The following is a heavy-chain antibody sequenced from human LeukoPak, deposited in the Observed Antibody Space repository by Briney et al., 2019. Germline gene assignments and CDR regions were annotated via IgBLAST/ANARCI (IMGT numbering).Heavy chain of an antibody. CDR1: GFTFTSSA. J-gene: IGHJ4*02. V-gene: IGHV1-58*02. CDR3: AREAPDWSPLGFDY. D-gene: IGHD3-9*01. CDR2: IVVGSGNT. Sequence: GTSVKVSCKASGFTFTSSAMQWVRQARGQRLEWIGWIVVGSGNTNYAQKFQERVTITRDMSTSTAYMELSSLRSEDTAVYYCAREAPDWSPLGFDYWGQGTLVTVSS.